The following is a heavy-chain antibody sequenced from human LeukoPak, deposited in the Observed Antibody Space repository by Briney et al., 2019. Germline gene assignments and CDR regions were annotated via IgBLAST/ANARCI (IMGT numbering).Heavy chain of an antibody. Sequence: GGSLRLSCAASGFTFSSYWMHWVRHAPGKGLEWVSYISSSGGTIYYADSVKGRFTISRDNAKNSLYLQMNSLRAEDTAVYYCAELGITMIGGVWGKGTTVTISS. J-gene: IGHJ6*04. CDR2: ISSSGGTI. CDR3: AELGITMIGGV. D-gene: IGHD3-10*02. CDR1: GFTFSSYW. V-gene: IGHV3-48*04.